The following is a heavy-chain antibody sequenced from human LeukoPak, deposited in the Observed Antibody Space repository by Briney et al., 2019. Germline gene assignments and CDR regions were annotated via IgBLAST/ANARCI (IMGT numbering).Heavy chain of an antibody. D-gene: IGHD3-22*01. CDR1: GGSISSYY. Sequence: SETLSLTCTVSGGSISSYYWSWIRQPPGKGLEWIGYIYYSGSTNYNPSLKSRVTISVDTSKNQFSLKLSSATAADTAVYYCARGATYYYDSSGYGFDYWGQGTLVTVSS. J-gene: IGHJ4*02. CDR2: IYYSGST. CDR3: ARGATYYYDSSGYGFDY. V-gene: IGHV4-59*01.